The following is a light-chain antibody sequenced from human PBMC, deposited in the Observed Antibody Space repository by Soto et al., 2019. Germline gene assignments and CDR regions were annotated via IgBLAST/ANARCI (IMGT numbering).Light chain of an antibody. Sequence: EIVLTQSPATLSVSPGESATLSCRASQSVSGNLAWYQQKPGQAPRLLVYSVSIRATNIPARFSGSGSGTEFTLTISSLQSEDFAVYFCLQYNKWPPYTFGQGTKLEIK. CDR3: LQYNKWPPYT. CDR1: QSVSGN. V-gene: IGKV3-15*01. J-gene: IGKJ2*01. CDR2: SVS.